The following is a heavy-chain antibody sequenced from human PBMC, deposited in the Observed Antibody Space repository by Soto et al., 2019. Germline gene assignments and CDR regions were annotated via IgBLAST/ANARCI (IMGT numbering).Heavy chain of an antibody. CDR1: GFTFKTYS. J-gene: IGHJ4*02. D-gene: IGHD1-1*01. CDR3: ATLQLGREEVFDS. V-gene: IGHV3-48*02. CDR2: ISETSIAI. Sequence: ESGGGLVQPGGSLRLSCAPSGFTFKTYSMNWVRQAPGKGLEWVSYISETSIAIYYRDSVKGRFTISRDNAKNTLYLQMNSLRDEDTAVYYCATLQLGREEVFDSWGQGTLVTVSS.